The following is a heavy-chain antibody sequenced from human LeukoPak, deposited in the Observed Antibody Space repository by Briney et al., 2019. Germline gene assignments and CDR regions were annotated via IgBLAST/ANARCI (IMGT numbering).Heavy chain of an antibody. V-gene: IGHV1-2*02. Sequence: ASVKVSCKASGGTFSSYAISWVRQAPGQGLEWMGWINPNSGGTNYAQKFQGRVTMTRDTSISTAYMELSRLRSDDTAVYYCARGLDRYDYGDYPRYFDLWGRGTLVTVSS. CDR1: GGTFSSYA. D-gene: IGHD4-17*01. CDR3: ARGLDRYDYGDYPRYFDL. J-gene: IGHJ2*01. CDR2: INPNSGGT.